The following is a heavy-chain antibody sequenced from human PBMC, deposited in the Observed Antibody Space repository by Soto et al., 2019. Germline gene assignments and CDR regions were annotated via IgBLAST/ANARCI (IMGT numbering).Heavy chain of an antibody. V-gene: IGHV3-21*01. CDR3: ARAPYYYDSRGYWAY. Sequence: EVQLVESGGGLVKPGGSLRLSCAASGFTFSSYSMNWVRQAPGKGLEWVSSISSSSSYTYYADSVKGRFTISRDNATNALYLQMNSLRAEDTAVYYCARAPYYYDSRGYWAYWGQGTLVTVSS. CDR1: GFTFSSYS. J-gene: IGHJ4*02. CDR2: ISSSSSYT. D-gene: IGHD3-22*01.